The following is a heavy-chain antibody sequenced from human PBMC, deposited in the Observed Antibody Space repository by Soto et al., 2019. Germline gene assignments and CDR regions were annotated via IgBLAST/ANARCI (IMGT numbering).Heavy chain of an antibody. V-gene: IGHV4-4*02. CDR2: IYHSGST. Sequence: QVQLQESGPGLVKPSGTLSLTCAVSGGSISSSNWWSWVRQPPGKGLEWIGAIYHSGSTNYNPSLKIRVTISVDKSKNQVSRKLSSVTAADTAVYYCARLGVAEDEDYWGQGTLVTVSS. D-gene: IGHD3-16*01. J-gene: IGHJ4*02. CDR1: GGSISSSNW. CDR3: ARLGVAEDEDY.